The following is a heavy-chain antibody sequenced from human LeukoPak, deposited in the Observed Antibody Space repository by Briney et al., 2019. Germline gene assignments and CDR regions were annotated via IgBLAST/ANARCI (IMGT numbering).Heavy chain of an antibody. CDR3: ARDSLGTTAD. J-gene: IGHJ4*02. CDR2: ISSSSSYI. CDR1: GFTFSTYA. D-gene: IGHD4-17*01. V-gene: IGHV3-21*01. Sequence: GGSLRLSCAASGFTFSTYAMSWVRQTPGKGLEWVSSISSSSSYIYYADSVKSRFTISRDNAKNSLYLQMNSLRAEDTAVYYCARDSLGTTADWGQGTLVTVSS.